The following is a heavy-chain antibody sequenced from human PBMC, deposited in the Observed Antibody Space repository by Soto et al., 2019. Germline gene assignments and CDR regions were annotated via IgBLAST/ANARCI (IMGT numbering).Heavy chain of an antibody. CDR1: GFTFSSYW. D-gene: IGHD3-10*01. CDR3: AKDDMVRAFTESYYYGMDV. CDR2: ISWDGGST. Sequence: GGSLRLSCAASGFTFSSYWMSWVRQAPGKGLEWVALISWDGGSTYYADSVKGRFTISRDNSKNSLYLQMNSLRTEDTALYYCAKDDMVRAFTESYYYGMDVWGQGTTVTVSS. J-gene: IGHJ6*02. V-gene: IGHV3-43*01.